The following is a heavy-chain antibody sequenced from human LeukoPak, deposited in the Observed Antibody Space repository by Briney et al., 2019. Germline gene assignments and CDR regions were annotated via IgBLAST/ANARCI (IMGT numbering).Heavy chain of an antibody. V-gene: IGHV1-69*13. CDR3: ARPARLIAGYFDY. J-gene: IGHJ4*02. CDR1: GGTFSRYA. Sequence: GASVKVSCNASGGTFSRYAISCVRQAPGHGLEWRGGINPIFSTANYAQKFQGRVTITADESTSTAYMELSSLRSEDTAVYYCARPARLIAGYFDYWGQGTLVTVSS. D-gene: IGHD6-13*01. CDR2: INPIFSTA.